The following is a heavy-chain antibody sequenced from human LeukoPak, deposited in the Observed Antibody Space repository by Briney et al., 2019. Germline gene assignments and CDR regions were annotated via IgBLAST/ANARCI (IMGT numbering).Heavy chain of an antibody. CDR1: GYTLTSYD. J-gene: IGHJ6*03. D-gene: IGHD6-19*01. V-gene: IGHV1-8*03. CDR2: TNPNSGNT. Sequence: ASVKVSCKASGYTLTSYDINWVRQATGQGLEWMGWTNPNSGNTGYARKFQGRVTITTNTSISTAYMELSGLRSEDTAVYYCARQGYSSAWYGYYYYMDVWGKGTTVTVSS. CDR3: ARQGYSSAWYGYYYYMDV.